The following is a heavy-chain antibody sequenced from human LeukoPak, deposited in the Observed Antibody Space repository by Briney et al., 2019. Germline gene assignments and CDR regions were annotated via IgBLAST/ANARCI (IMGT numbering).Heavy chain of an antibody. Sequence: GGSLRLSCAASGFTFSGSDMHWVRQASGKGLEWVGRIRIKTNSYATAYAASVKGRFTISRDDSKNTAYLQMNSLKTEDTAVYYCTTLDFDYWGQGTLVTVSS. V-gene: IGHV3-73*01. CDR1: GFTFSGSD. J-gene: IGHJ4*02. CDR3: TTLDFDY. CDR2: IRIKTNSYAT.